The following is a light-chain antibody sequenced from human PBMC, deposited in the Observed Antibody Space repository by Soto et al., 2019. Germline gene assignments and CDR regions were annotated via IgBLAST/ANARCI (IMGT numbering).Light chain of an antibody. J-gene: IGKJ1*01. CDR1: QSVSNN. CDR2: AAS. Sequence: VMTQSPATLSASPGERATLSCRASQSVSNNVAWYQQKPGQALRVVIYAASMRAPGIPARFSGRGSGTEFTLTISSLQSEDFALYYCQHYNDWPPWTFGQGTKVEIK. CDR3: QHYNDWPPWT. V-gene: IGKV3-15*01.